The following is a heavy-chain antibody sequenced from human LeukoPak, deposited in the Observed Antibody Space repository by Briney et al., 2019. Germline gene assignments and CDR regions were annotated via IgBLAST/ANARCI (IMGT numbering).Heavy chain of an antibody. D-gene: IGHD4-23*01. J-gene: IGHJ4*02. CDR3: ARVSMNPVVTLDY. V-gene: IGHV4-59*01. Sequence: PSETLSLTCTVSGGSISSYYWSWIRQPPGKGLEWIGYIYYSGSTNYNPSLKSRVTISVDTSKNQFSLKLSSVTAADTAVYYRARVSMNPVVTLDYWGQGTLVTVSS. CDR2: IYYSGST. CDR1: GGSISSYY.